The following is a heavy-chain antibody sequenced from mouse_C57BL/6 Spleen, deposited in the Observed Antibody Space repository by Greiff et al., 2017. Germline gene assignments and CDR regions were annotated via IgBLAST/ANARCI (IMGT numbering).Heavy chain of an antibody. CDR2: INPNSGGT. CDR3: ARKIYYDYHFDY. V-gene: IGHV1-26*01. J-gene: IGHJ2*01. D-gene: IGHD2-4*01. Sequence: EVQLQQSGPELVKPGASVKISCKASGYTFTDYYMNWVKQSPGKSLEWVGDINPNSGGTSYNQKFKGRANLTVAKSSSTAYMKLRSLTSEDSAVYYCARKIYYDYHFDYWGQGTTLTVAS. CDR1: GYTFTDYY.